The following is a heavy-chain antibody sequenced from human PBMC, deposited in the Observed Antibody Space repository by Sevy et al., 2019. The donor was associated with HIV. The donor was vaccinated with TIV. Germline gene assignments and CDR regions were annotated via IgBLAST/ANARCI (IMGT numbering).Heavy chain of an antibody. CDR2: ISYDGSNK. J-gene: IGHJ4*02. V-gene: IGHV3-30-3*01. Sequence: GGSLRLSCAASGFTFSSYAMHWVRQAPGKGLEWVAVISYDGSNKYYADSVKGRFTISRDNSKNTLYLQMNSLRAEDTAGYYCARDPGYSSGWLYYFDYGGQGTLVTVSS. CDR1: GFTFSSYA. CDR3: ARDPGYSSGWLYYFDY. D-gene: IGHD6-19*01.